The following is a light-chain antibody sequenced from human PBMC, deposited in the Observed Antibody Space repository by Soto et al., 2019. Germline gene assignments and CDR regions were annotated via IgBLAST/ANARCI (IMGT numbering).Light chain of an antibody. J-gene: IGKJ5*01. CDR3: QQLDSYPIT. Sequence: DIQLTQSPSFLSTSVGDRVTITCRASQGISSSLAWYQQKPGNAPKLLISAASTLQSGVPSRFSGSGSGTEFTLTISSLQPEDFATYYCQQLDSYPITFGQGTRLEIK. V-gene: IGKV1-9*01. CDR1: QGISSS. CDR2: AAS.